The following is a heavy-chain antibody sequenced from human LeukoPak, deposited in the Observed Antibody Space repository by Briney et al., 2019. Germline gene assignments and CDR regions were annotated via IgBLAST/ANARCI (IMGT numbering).Heavy chain of an antibody. J-gene: IGHJ4*02. D-gene: IGHD3-10*01. CDR3: ARDDTSAHFFDY. V-gene: IGHV3-48*04. CDR1: GFAFSTYS. Sequence: GGSLSLSCAASGFAFSTYSIDWVRQAPGKGLEWLSYISSSSSTIYYADSVKGRFTVSRDNAKNSLYLQMNTLRAEDTAVYYCARDDTSAHFFDYWGQGTLVTVSS. CDR2: ISSSSSTI.